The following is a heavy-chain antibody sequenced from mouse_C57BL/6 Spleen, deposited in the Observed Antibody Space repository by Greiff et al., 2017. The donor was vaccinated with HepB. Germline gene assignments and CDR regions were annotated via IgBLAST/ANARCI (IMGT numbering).Heavy chain of an antibody. CDR2: IYPGDGDT. V-gene: IGHV1-80*01. Sequence: QVQLQQSGAELVKPGASVKISCKASGYAFSSYWMNWVKQRPGKGLEWIGQIYPGDGDTNYNGKFKGKATLTADKSSSTAYMQLSSLTSEDSAVYFCARSFYYYGSSLGYFDVWGTGTTVTVSS. J-gene: IGHJ1*03. CDR1: GYAFSSYW. D-gene: IGHD1-1*01. CDR3: ARSFYYYGSSLGYFDV.